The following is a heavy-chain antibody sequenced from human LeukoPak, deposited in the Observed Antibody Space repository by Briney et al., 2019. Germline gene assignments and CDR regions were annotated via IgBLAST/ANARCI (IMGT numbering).Heavy chain of an antibody. V-gene: IGHV3-23*01. CDR3: ATRGYCSGTSCYAPQP. Sequence: GGSLRLSCAASGFTFSSYAMIWVRQAPGKGVEWVSAITGTGGSTYYADSVKGRFTISRDHSKNTLYLQMNSLRAEDTAVYYCATRGYCSGTSCYAPQPWGQGTLVTVSS. CDR1: GFTFSSYA. CDR2: ITGTGGST. D-gene: IGHD2-2*01. J-gene: IGHJ5*02.